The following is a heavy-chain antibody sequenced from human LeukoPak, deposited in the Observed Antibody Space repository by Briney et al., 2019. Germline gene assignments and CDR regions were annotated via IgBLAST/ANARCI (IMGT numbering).Heavy chain of an antibody. J-gene: IGHJ4*02. V-gene: IGHV4-4*07. CDR1: GYSISSGYY. CDR2: IYTSGST. CDR3: AREEPIQLFDY. D-gene: IGHD5-18*01. Sequence: SETLSLTCTVSGYSISSGYYWGWIRQPAGKGLEWIGRIYTSGSTNYNPSLKSRVTMSVDTSKNQFSLKLSSVTAADTAVYYCAREEPIQLFDYWGQGTLVTVSS.